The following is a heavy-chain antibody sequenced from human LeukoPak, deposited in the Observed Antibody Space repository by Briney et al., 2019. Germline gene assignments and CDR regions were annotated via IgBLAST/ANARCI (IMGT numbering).Heavy chain of an antibody. CDR2: ISWNSGSI. V-gene: IGHV3-9*01. J-gene: IGHJ4*02. CDR3: AKGSSSLDLDY. CDR1: GFTFDDYA. Sequence: GRSLRLSCAASGFTFDDYAMHWVRQVPGKSLEWVSGISWNSGSIGYADSVKGRFTISRDNAKNSLYLQMNSLRAEDTALYCCAKGSSSLDLDYWGQGTPVTVSS. D-gene: IGHD3-16*02.